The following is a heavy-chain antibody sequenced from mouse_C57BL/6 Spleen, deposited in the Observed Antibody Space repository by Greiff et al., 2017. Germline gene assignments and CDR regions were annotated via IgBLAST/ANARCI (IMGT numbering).Heavy chain of an antibody. Sequence: VKLQQSGPGLVQPSQRLSIPCTVSGFSLTSYGVHWVRQSPGKGLEWLGVIWSGGSTDYNAAFISRMSISKDNSKSQVFFKMNSLQADDTAIYYCARNGEYDGYYTWFAYWGQGTLVTVSA. CDR3: ARNGEYDGYYTWFAY. J-gene: IGHJ3*01. D-gene: IGHD2-3*01. CDR2: IWSGGST. V-gene: IGHV2-2*01. CDR1: GFSLTSYG.